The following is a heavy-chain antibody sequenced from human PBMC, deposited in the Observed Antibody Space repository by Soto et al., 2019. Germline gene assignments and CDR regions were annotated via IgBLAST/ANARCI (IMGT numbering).Heavy chain of an antibody. CDR1: GFTFTRYS. V-gene: IGHV3-21*06. CDR2: ISSTTNYI. CDR3: ARESEDLTSNFDY. Sequence: GGSLRLSCAASGFTFTRYSMNWVRQAPGKGLEWVSSISSTTNYIYYGDSMKGRFTISRDNARNSLYLEMNSLRAEDTAVYYCARESEDLTSNFDYWGQGTLVTVSS. J-gene: IGHJ4*02.